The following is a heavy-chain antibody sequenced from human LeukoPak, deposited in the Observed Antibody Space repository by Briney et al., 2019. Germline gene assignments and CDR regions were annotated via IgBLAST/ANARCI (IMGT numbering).Heavy chain of an antibody. CDR2: INPSGGST. J-gene: IGHJ6*03. CDR3: AREAKTVTTGPSAPYYYHYMDV. D-gene: IGHD4-11*01. V-gene: IGHV1-46*01. Sequence: GASVKVSCKASGYTFTSYYMHWVRQAPGQGLEWMGIINPSGGSTSYAQKFQGRVTMTRDMSTSTVYMELSSLRSEDTAVYYCAREAKTVTTGPSAPYYYHYMDVWGKGTTVTVSS. CDR1: GYTFTSYY.